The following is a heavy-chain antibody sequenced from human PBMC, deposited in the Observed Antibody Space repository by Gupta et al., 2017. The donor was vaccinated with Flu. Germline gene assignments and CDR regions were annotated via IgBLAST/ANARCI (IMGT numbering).Heavy chain of an antibody. J-gene: IGHJ4*02. CDR1: GFTFSTYT. V-gene: IGHV3-64D*06. CDR2: ISTNGGST. D-gene: IGHD3-9*01. CDR3: VKFSLAYFDWLLRTESGYFDY. Sequence: EVQLVESGGGLVQPGGSLRLSCSASGFTFSTYTMHWVRQAPGKGLEYVSTISTNGGSTYYADSVKGRFTISRDNSKNTLYLQMSSLTAEDTAVYYCVKFSLAYFDWLLRTESGYFDYWGQGTLVTVSS.